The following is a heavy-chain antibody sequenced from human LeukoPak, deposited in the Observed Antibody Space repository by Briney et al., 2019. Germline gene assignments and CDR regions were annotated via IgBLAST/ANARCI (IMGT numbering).Heavy chain of an antibody. CDR2: ISGNGAAT. CDR1: GFTFSGSA. CDR3: AKVAGKDGYKDCHDH. D-gene: IGHD5-24*01. Sequence: PGGSLRLSCAASGFTFSGSAMSWVRQAPGKGLEWVSAISGNGAATFYADSVKGRFTISRDNSKNTLYLQMNSLKVEDTALYYCAKVAGKDGYKDCHDHWGQGTLVIVSP. J-gene: IGHJ4*02. V-gene: IGHV3-23*01.